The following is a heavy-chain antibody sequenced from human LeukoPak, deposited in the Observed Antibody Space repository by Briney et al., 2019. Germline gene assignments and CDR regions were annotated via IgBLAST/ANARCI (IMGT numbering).Heavy chain of an antibody. CDR2: IVGSDAST. J-gene: IGHJ3*01. CDR3: AKRNSVPGAGCACDF. Sequence: GGSLRLSCAASGFTFWRYAMISVRQAPGKGLEWVSSIVGSDASTYYADSVEGRFTISRDNSKNMLYLQMNRLRAEDTALYYCAKRNSVPGAGCACDFWGQGTMVTVSS. CDR1: GFTFWRYA. V-gene: IGHV3-23*01. D-gene: IGHD6-19*01.